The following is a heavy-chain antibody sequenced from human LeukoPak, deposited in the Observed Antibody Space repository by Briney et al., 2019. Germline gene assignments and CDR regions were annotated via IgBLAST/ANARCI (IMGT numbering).Heavy chain of an antibody. D-gene: IGHD3-10*01. J-gene: IGHJ4*02. Sequence: SETLSLTCTVSGGSISSYYWSWIRQPPGKGLEWIGYFYYSGSTNYHPSLKRRVTISGDTSKNQFSLKLNSVTAADTAVYYCATSRGVLTPFDYWGQGTLVTVSS. CDR1: GGSISSYY. V-gene: IGHV4-59*01. CDR2: FYYSGST. CDR3: ATSRGVLTPFDY.